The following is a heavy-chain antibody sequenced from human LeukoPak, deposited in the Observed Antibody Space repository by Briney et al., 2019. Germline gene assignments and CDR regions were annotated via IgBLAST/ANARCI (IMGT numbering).Heavy chain of an antibody. D-gene: IGHD3-10*01. V-gene: IGHV4-59*12. CDR3: ARAQWELVRGVSNYYYYGMDV. Sequence: SSETLSLTCTVSGGSISSYYWSWIRQTPGKGLEWIGEIYHSGSTNYNPSLKSRVTISVDKSKNQFSLKLSSVTAADTAVYYRARAQWELVRGVSNYYYYGMDVWGQGTTVTVSS. CDR1: GGSISSYY. J-gene: IGHJ6*02. CDR2: IYHSGST.